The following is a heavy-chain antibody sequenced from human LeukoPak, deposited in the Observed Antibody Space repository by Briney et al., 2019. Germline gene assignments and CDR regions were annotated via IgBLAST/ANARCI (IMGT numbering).Heavy chain of an antibody. CDR1: GFSVSNNC. J-gene: IGHJ4*02. D-gene: IGHD1-20*01. CDR2: IFSGGTT. V-gene: IGHV3-66*01. Sequence: GGSLRLSCAVSGFSVSNNCMSWIRQAPGKGLEWVSVIFSGGTTTYGDSVKGRFTISRDNSKNTVDLQMNSLRAEDTAVYYCARFRITGAIDYWGQGTLVTVSS. CDR3: ARFRITGAIDY.